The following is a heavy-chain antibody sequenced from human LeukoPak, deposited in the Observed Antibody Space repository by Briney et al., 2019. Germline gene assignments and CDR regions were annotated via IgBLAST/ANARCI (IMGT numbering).Heavy chain of an antibody. CDR3: ARDRSSWSFAD. Sequence: SETLSLTCTVSGGSISTYYWSWIRQPPGKGLEWIGYIYYLASTNYNPSLKSRVTISVDTTKNQFSLKLNSVTAADTAVYYCARDRSSWSFADWGQGTLVTVSS. J-gene: IGHJ4*02. V-gene: IGHV4-59*01. CDR2: IYYLAST. D-gene: IGHD6-13*01. CDR1: GGSISTYY.